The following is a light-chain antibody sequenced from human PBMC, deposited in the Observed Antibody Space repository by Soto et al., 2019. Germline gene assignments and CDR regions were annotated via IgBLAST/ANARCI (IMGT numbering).Light chain of an antibody. Sequence: QSALTQPASVSGSPGQSITISCTGTSSDVGGYNYVSWYQQRPGKAPKLIIFDVTNRPSGVSHRFSGSKSGNTASLTISGLQAEDEADYYCSSDISSSTVVFGGGTKLTVL. V-gene: IGLV2-14*01. CDR2: DVT. J-gene: IGLJ2*01. CDR3: SSDISSSTVV. CDR1: SSDVGGYNY.